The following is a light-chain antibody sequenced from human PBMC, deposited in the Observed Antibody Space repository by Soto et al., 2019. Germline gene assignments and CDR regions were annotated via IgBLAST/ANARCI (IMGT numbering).Light chain of an antibody. V-gene: IGKV1-17*01. CDR3: LQHNSYPLT. CDR2: AAS. CDR1: QGVRNE. J-gene: IGKJ4*01. Sequence: DIPLTQSPSSLSASVGDRVTITCRASQGVRNELGWYQQKPGKAPKVLIYAASSLQSGVPSRFSGSGSVTEFTLTLSSLQPEDFATYYCLQHNSYPLTFGGGTKVEIK.